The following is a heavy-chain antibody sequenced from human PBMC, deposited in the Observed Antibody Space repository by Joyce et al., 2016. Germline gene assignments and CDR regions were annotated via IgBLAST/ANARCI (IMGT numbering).Heavy chain of an antibody. Sequence: DVQLVESGGDLVQPGGSLRLSCAVSGLTFSAYWMSWVRQAPGKGLEGVANSKPDGSEKYYVDSVKGRFTITRDNAKNILSLQMHSLRGDDTAVYYCARGDVWGSYRWDYWGQGSLVIVSS. D-gene: IGHD3-16*02. CDR1: GLTFSAYW. V-gene: IGHV3-7*01. CDR2: SKPDGSEK. J-gene: IGHJ4*02. CDR3: ARGDVWGSYRWDY.